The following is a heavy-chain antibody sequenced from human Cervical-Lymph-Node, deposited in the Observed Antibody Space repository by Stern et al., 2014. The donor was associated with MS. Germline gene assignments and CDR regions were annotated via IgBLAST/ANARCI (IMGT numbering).Heavy chain of an antibody. CDR2: IYHSGST. J-gene: IGHJ4*02. CDR3: AGGSRPRPGY. D-gene: IGHD3-16*01. CDR1: GGSISSFY. Sequence: QVQLQESGPGLVKPSETLSLTCTVSGGSISSFYWSWIRQSPGKGLEWIGYIYHSGSTNYNPSLKSRVTMSIDTSMKQFSLKLRSVTAVDTAIYYCAGGSRPRPGYWGQGTLVTVSS. V-gene: IGHV4-59*01.